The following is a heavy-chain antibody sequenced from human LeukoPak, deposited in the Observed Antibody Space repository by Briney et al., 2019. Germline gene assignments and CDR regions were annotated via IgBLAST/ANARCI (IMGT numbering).Heavy chain of an antibody. Sequence: PGGSLRLSCAASGFKFSDFWMTWVRQTPGKGLEWVSAISGSGGSTYYADSVKGRFTISRDNSKNTLYLQMNSLRAEDTAVYYCAKVPRPDIVVVPAALNWFDPWGQGTLVTVSS. CDR2: ISGSGGST. D-gene: IGHD2-2*01. J-gene: IGHJ5*02. CDR3: AKVPRPDIVVVPAALNWFDP. V-gene: IGHV3-23*01. CDR1: GFKFSDFW.